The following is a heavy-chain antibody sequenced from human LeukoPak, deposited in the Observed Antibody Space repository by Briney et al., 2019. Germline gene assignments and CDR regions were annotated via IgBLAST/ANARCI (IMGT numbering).Heavy chain of an antibody. Sequence: ASVKVSCKASGYTFTSYDINWVRQATGQGLEWMGWMNPNSGNTGYAQKFQGRVTITRNTSISTAYMELSSLRSEDTAVYYCARGGPTLYSSRFDYWGQGTLVTVSS. CDR2: MNPNSGNT. D-gene: IGHD6-13*01. V-gene: IGHV1-8*03. J-gene: IGHJ4*02. CDR1: GYTFTSYD. CDR3: ARGGPTLYSSRFDY.